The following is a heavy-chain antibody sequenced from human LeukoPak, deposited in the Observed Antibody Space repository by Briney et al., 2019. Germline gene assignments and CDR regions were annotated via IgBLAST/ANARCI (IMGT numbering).Heavy chain of an antibody. J-gene: IGHJ4*02. D-gene: IGHD3-3*01. CDR1: GGSISSGGYY. CDR2: IYYSGST. CDR3: ARSTTYYDFWSGYRPQNYYFDY. Sequence: SQTLSLTCTVSGGSISSGGYYWSWIRQHPGRGLEWVGYIYYSGSTYYNPSLKSRVTISVDTSKNQFSLKLSSVTAADTAVYYCARSTTYYDFWSGYRPQNYYFDYWGQGTLVTVSS. V-gene: IGHV4-31*03.